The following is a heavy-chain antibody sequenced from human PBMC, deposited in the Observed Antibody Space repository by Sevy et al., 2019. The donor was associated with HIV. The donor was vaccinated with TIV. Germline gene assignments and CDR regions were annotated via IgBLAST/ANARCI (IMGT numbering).Heavy chain of an antibody. D-gene: IGHD3-10*01. J-gene: IGHJ4*02. Sequence: GGSLRLSCAASGFTFRTYWMQWVRQAPGKGLEWVANIRQDGNEIYYADSVKGRFTISRDNAMQSLYLEMNNLRVEDSGIYYCARRYSDVWGQGTLVTVSS. CDR1: GFTFRTYW. CDR3: ARRYSDV. V-gene: IGHV3-7*01. CDR2: IRQDGNEI.